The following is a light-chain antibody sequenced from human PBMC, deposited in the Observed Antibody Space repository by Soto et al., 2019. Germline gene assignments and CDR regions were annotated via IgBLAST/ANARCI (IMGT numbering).Light chain of an antibody. CDR2: DAS. CDR3: QQYNNWPPVT. V-gene: IGKV3-15*01. J-gene: IGKJ4*01. Sequence: EIVMTQSPAPLSVSPGERATLSCRASQTISSNLAWYQQKPGQAPRLLIYDASTRATDIPARFSGSGSGTEFTLTISSLQSEDFALYYCQQYNNWPPVTFGGGTKVEIK. CDR1: QTISSN.